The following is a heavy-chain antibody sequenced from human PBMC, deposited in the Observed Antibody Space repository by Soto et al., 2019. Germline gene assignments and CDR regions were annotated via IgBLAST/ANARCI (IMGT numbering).Heavy chain of an antibody. Sequence: GGSLRLSCAASGFTFSSYWMSWVRQAPGKGLEWVANIKQDGSEKYYVDSVKGRFTISRDNAKNSLYLQMNSLRAEDTAVYYCSRGIKYCSSTSCYAGDLDYWGQGTLVTVSS. CDR2: IKQDGSEK. J-gene: IGHJ4*02. V-gene: IGHV3-7*01. D-gene: IGHD2-2*01. CDR1: GFTFSSYW. CDR3: SRGIKYCSSTSCYAGDLDY.